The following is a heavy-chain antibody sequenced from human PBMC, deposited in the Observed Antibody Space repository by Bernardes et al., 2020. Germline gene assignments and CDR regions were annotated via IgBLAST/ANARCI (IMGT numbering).Heavy chain of an antibody. D-gene: IGHD6-13*01. J-gene: IGHJ5*02. CDR1: GFTFRSYG. CDR2: ISYDGSNK. V-gene: IGHV3-30*18. Sequence: VGSLILSCAASGFTFRSYGMHWVRQAPGQGLEWVAVISYDGSNKYYADSVKGRFTISRDNSKNTLYLQMNSLRAEDTAVYYCAKGAAADFGVFDPWGQGTLVTVSS. CDR3: AKGAAADFGVFDP.